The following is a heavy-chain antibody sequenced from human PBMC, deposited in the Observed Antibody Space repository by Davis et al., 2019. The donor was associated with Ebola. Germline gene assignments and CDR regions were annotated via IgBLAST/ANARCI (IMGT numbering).Heavy chain of an antibody. V-gene: IGHV3-11*06. Sequence: GESLKISCAASGFTFSDYYMSWICQAPGKGLEWVSYISSSSSYTNYADSVKGRFTISRDNAKNSLYLQMNSLRAEDTAVYYCARVPPPLLFWYFDYWGQGTLVTVSS. CDR2: ISSSSSYT. J-gene: IGHJ4*02. CDR1: GFTFSDYY. D-gene: IGHD2-21*02. CDR3: ARVPPPLLFWYFDY.